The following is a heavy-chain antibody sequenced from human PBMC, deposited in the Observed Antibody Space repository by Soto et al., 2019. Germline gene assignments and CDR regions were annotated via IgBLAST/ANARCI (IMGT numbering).Heavy chain of an antibody. CDR2: ISAYNGNT. V-gene: IGHV1-18*01. CDR3: AREGDTIFGVVRWPSRWMDV. Sequence: ASVKVSCKASGYTFTSYGISWVRQAPGQGLEWMGWISAYNGNTNYAQKLQGRVTMTTDTSTSTAYMELRSLRSDDTAVYYCAREGDTIFGVVRWPSRWMDVWGQGTTVTVSS. D-gene: IGHD3-3*01. CDR1: GYTFTSYG. J-gene: IGHJ6*02.